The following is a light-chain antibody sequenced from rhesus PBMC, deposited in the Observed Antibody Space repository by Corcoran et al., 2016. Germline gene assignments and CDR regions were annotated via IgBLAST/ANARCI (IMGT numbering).Light chain of an antibody. CDR1: QSVSSN. J-gene: IGKJ4*01. Sequence: EIVLTQSPATLSLSPGERATLSCRASQSVSSNLAWYQQKPGQAPRPLIYDASSRATGIPDRFNGMGSGTYFTLTINSLEPEDVGVFYCQQYSNWPLTFGGGTKVELK. V-gene: IGKV3-35*01. CDR2: DAS. CDR3: QQYSNWPLT.